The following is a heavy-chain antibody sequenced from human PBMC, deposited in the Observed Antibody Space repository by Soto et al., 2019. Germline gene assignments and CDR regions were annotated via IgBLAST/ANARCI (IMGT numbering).Heavy chain of an antibody. Sequence: ASVKVSCKASGYTFTGYYMHWVRQAPGQGLEWMGWINPNSGGTNYAQKFQGWVTMTRDTYISTAYMELSRLRSDATAGAYGARGDVRDFGSGGELVGGGMNYYYYGMDVWGQGTTVTVSS. CDR2: INPNSGGT. D-gene: IGHD3-3*01. CDR1: GYTFTGYY. CDR3: ARGDVRDFGSGGELVGGGMNYYYYGMDV. V-gene: IGHV1-2*04. J-gene: IGHJ6*02.